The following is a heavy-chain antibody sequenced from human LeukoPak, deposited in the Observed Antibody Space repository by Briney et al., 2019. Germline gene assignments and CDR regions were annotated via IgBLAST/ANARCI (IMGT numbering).Heavy chain of an antibody. Sequence: ASVKVSCKASGSTFTGYYLQWVREAPGQGLEWMGWINPNSGGTNYAQKFQGRVTMTRDTSISTAYMELSRLRSDDTAVYYCASRYASRSPNFDYWGQGTLVTVSS. J-gene: IGHJ4*02. CDR1: GSTFTGYY. CDR3: ASRYASRSPNFDY. V-gene: IGHV1-2*02. D-gene: IGHD3-10*01. CDR2: INPNSGGT.